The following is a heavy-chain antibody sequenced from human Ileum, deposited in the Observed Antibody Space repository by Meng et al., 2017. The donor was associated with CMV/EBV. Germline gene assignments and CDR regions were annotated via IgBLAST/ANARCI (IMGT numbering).Heavy chain of an antibody. J-gene: IGHJ4*02. Sequence: GESLKISCAASGFTFSDYYMSWIRQAPGKGLEWVGRIIGKADGGTIDYGAPVQGRFTISRDDSKNTLSLEMNRLKIEDTAVYYCATFALGFWGQGTLVTVSS. CDR2: IIGKADGGTI. V-gene: IGHV3-15*01. CDR3: ATFALGF. D-gene: IGHD3-3*02. CDR1: GFTFSDYY.